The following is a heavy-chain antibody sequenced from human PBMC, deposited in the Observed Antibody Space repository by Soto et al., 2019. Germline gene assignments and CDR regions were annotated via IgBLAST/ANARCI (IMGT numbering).Heavy chain of an antibody. CDR3: ARAPWSVGPGARYNWFDP. V-gene: IGHV4-4*02. J-gene: IGHJ5*02. CDR2: IYHSGST. Sequence: QLQLQESGPGLVKPSETLSLTCTVSGGSISSSNWWSWVRQPPGKGLEWIGEIYHSGSTNYNPSLKSRVTISVDKSKNQFSLKLSSVTAADTAVYYCARAPWSVGPGARYNWFDPWGQGTLVTVSS. CDR1: GGSISSSNW. D-gene: IGHD3-3*01.